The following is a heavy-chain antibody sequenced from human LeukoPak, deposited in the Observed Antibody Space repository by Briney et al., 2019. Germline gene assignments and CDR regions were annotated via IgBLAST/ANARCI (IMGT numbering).Heavy chain of an antibody. CDR3: ASSSYSSSSS. CDR2: INEDGSEK. D-gene: IGHD6-6*01. CDR1: GFTFTNYW. Sequence: GGSLRLSCAASGFTFTNYWMIWVRQAPGKGLEWVANINEDGSEKYYVGSVEGRFTISGDNAKNSVFLQMNSPRADDTAMYYCASSSYSSSSSWGQGTLVTVSS. J-gene: IGHJ5*02. V-gene: IGHV3-7*01.